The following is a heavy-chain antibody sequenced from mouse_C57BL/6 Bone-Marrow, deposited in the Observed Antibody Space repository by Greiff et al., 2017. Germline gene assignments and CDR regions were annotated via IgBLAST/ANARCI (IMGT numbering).Heavy chain of an antibody. J-gene: IGHJ3*01. V-gene: IGHV1-4*01. CDR3: AGGERGGFAY. CDR1: GYTFTSYT. CDR2: INPSSGYT. Sequence: QVQLQQSGAELARPGASVKMSCKASGYTFTSYTMHWVKQRPGQGLEWIGYINPSSGYTKYNQKFKDKATLTADKSSSTAYMQLSSLTSEDSAVYYCAGGERGGFAYWGQGTLVTVSA.